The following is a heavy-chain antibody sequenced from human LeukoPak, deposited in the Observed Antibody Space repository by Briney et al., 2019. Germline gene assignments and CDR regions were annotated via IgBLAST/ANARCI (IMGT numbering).Heavy chain of an antibody. D-gene: IGHD3-10*01. CDR1: GYTFTSYY. CDR3: ARASGDNWFDP. Sequence: ASVKVSCKASGYTFTSYYMHWVRQAPGQGLEWMGIINPSGGSTSYAQKFQGRVTMTRDMSTSTVYMELSSLRSEDTAVYYCARASGDNWFDPWGQGTLVTVSS. CDR2: INPSGGST. J-gene: IGHJ5*02. V-gene: IGHV1-46*01.